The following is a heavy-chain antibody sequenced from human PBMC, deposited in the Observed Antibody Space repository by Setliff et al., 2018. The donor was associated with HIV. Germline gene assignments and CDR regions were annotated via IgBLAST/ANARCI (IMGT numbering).Heavy chain of an antibody. CDR3: ARPTGGSLGDYFDY. D-gene: IGHD3-16*01. CDR1: GGTFSSYA. V-gene: IGHV1-69*13. J-gene: IGHJ4*02. CDR2: IIPKFHIT. Sequence: GASVKVSCKASGGTFSSYAITWVRQAPGQGLEWMGGIIPKFHITNFPQKFQGRVTITADESTSTAYMELSSLRSEDTAVYYCARPTGGSLGDYFDYWGQGTLVTVSS.